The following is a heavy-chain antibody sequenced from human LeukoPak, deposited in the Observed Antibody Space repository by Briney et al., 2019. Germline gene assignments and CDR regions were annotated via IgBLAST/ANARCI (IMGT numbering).Heavy chain of an antibody. CDR1: GFTFDDYA. CDR3: ARRDYGGKHFDY. D-gene: IGHD4-23*01. V-gene: IGHV3-9*01. Sequence: PGGSLRLSCAASGFTFDDYAMHWVRQAPGEGLEWVSGISWNSGSIGYADSVKGRFTISRDNAKNSLYLQMNSLRAEDTAMYYCARRDYGGKHFDYWGQGALVTVSS. J-gene: IGHJ4*02. CDR2: ISWNSGSI.